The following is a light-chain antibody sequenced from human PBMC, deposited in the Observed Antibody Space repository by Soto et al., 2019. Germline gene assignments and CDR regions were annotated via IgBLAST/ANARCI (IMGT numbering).Light chain of an antibody. CDR2: DVS. CDR3: SSYTSSSTVV. Sequence: QSALTQPASVSGSPGQSITISCTRTSSDVGGYNYVSWYQQHPGKAPKLMIYDVSNRPSGVSNRFSGSKSGNTASLTISGLQAEDEAYYYCSSYTSSSTVVFGGGTKLPAL. V-gene: IGLV2-14*01. CDR1: SSDVGGYNY. J-gene: IGLJ2*01.